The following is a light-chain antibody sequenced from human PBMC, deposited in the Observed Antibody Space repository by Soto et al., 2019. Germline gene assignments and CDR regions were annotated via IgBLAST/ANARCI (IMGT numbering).Light chain of an antibody. Sequence: EIVLTQSPDTLSSSPGERATLSCRASQTIINNYLAWYQQRPGQAPRLLIYDASTRATGIPDRFSGSASGTDFTLTISGLEPEDFTVYYCHQYCDSPPFTFGQGTRLDI. CDR2: DAS. CDR3: HQYCDSPPFT. V-gene: IGKV3-20*01. J-gene: IGKJ5*01. CDR1: QTIINNY.